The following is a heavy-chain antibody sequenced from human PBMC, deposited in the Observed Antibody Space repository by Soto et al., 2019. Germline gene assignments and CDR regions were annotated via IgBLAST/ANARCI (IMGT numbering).Heavy chain of an antibody. CDR1: GGSISSSNW. CDR3: ARDLEGIAAAGTQNYYYYGMDV. CDR2: IYHSGST. D-gene: IGHD6-13*01. Sequence: SETLSLTCAVSGGSISSSNWWSWVRQPPGKGLEWIGEIYHSGSTNYNPSLKSRDTISVDKSKNQFSLKLSSVTAADTAVYYCARDLEGIAAAGTQNYYYYGMDVWGQGTTVTVSS. V-gene: IGHV4-4*02. J-gene: IGHJ6*02.